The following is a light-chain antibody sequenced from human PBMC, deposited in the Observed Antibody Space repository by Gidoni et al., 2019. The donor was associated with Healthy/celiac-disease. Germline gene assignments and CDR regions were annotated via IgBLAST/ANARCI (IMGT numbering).Light chain of an antibody. V-gene: IGKV3-20*01. CDR1: QRVSSSY. Sequence: EIVLTQSPGTLSLSPGERATLSCRASQRVSSSYLAWYQQKPGQAPRLLIYGASSRATGIPDRFSGGGSGTDFTLTISRLEPEDFAVYYCQQYGSSLIAFGPGTKVDIK. CDR2: GAS. J-gene: IGKJ3*01. CDR3: QQYGSSLIA.